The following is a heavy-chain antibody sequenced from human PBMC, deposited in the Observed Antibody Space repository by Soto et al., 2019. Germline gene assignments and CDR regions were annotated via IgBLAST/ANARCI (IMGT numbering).Heavy chain of an antibody. J-gene: IGHJ4*02. CDR2: ISYDGSNK. CDR3: AKLPHSRAAPYDY. V-gene: IGHV3-30*18. Sequence: GGSLRLSCAASGFTFSSYGMHWVRQAPGKGLEWVAVISYDGSNKYYADSVKGRFTISRDNSKNTLYLQMNSLRAEDTAVYYCAKLPHSRAAPYDYWGQGTLVTVSS. D-gene: IGHD6-6*01. CDR1: GFTFSSYG.